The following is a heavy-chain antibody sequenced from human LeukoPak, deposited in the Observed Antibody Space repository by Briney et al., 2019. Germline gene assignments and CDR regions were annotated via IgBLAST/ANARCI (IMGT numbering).Heavy chain of an antibody. CDR1: GGSISSYY. J-gene: IGHJ4*02. Sequence: SETLSLTCTVSGGSISSYYWSWIRQPPGKGLEWIGYIYYSGSTNYNPSLKSRVTISVDTSKNQFSLKLSSVTAADTAVYYCARGLIAAYFDYWGQGTLVTVSS. D-gene: IGHD6-13*01. CDR3: ARGLIAAYFDY. V-gene: IGHV4-59*01. CDR2: IYYSGST.